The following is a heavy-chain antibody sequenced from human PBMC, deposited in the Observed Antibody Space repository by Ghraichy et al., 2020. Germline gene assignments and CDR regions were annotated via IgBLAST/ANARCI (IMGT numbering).Heavy chain of an antibody. CDR1: GGSFSGYY. V-gene: IGHV4-34*01. J-gene: IGHJ6*02. CDR3: ARDYYGSGSYYNLYYYYYGMDV. CDR2: INHSGST. Sequence: SETLSLTCAVYGGSFSGYYWSWIRQPPGKGLEWIGEINHSGSTNYNPSLKSRVTISVDTSKNQFSLKLSSVTAADTAVYYCARDYYGSGSYYNLYYYYYGMDVWGQGTTVTVSS. D-gene: IGHD3-10*01.